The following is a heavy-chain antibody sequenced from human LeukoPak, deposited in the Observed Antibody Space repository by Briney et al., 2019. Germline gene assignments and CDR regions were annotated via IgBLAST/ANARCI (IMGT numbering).Heavy chain of an antibody. D-gene: IGHD3-22*01. CDR3: ARGLLYYDSSGYYFSRLDC. Sequence: SETLSLTCTVSGGSISSSSYYWGWIRQPPGKGLEWIGSIYYSGSTYYNPSRKSRVTISVDTSKNQFSLKLSSVTAADTAVYYCARGLLYYDSSGYYFSRLDCWGQGTLVTVSS. V-gene: IGHV4-39*07. CDR1: GGSISSSSYY. CDR2: IYYSGST. J-gene: IGHJ4*02.